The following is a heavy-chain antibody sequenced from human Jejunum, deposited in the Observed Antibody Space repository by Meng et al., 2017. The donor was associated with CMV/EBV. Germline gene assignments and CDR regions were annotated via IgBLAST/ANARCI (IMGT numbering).Heavy chain of an antibody. CDR1: GFIFTDYY. D-gene: IGHD4-17*01. CDR2: ITGSGDII. J-gene: IGHJ4*02. V-gene: IGHV3-11*01. CDR3: ARGNYGFDY. Sequence: LRLYCSASGFIFTDYYMDWVRQAPGKGLEWVSYITGSGDIIYYADSVKGRFTISRDNAKSSLYLEINSLRAEDTAVYYCARGNYGFDYWGQGTLVTVSS.